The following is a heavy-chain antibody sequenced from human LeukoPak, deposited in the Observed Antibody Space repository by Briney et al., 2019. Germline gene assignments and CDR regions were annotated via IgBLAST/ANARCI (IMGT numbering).Heavy chain of an antibody. CDR1: GFTFSSYW. J-gene: IGHJ4*02. CDR2: INSDGSST. Sequence: PGGSLRLSCAASGFTFSSYWMHWVRQAPGKGLVWVSRINSDGSSTSYADSVKGRFTISRDNAKKTLYLQMNSLRAEDTAVYYCARDYGDYSRYYFDYWGQGTLVTVSS. D-gene: IGHD4-17*01. CDR3: ARDYGDYSRYYFDY. V-gene: IGHV3-74*01.